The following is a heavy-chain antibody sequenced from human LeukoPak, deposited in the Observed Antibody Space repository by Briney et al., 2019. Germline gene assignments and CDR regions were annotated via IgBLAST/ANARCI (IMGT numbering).Heavy chain of an antibody. V-gene: IGHV3-30*02. J-gene: IGHJ4*02. Sequence: QPGGSLRLSCAASGFTFSSYGMHWVRQAPGKGLEWVAFIRYDGSNKYYADSVKGRFTISRDNSKNTLYLQMNSLRAEDTAVYYCAKSGVARELMGQDYWGQGTLVTVSS. CDR1: GFTFSSYG. D-gene: IGHD1-26*01. CDR2: IRYDGSNK. CDR3: AKSGVARELMGQDY.